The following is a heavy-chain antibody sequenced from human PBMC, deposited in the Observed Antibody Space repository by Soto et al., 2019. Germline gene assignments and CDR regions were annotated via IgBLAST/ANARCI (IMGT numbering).Heavy chain of an antibody. Sequence: ASVKVSCKASGGTFSSYAISWVRQAPGQGLEWMGGIIPILGTANYAQKFQGRVTITADESTSTAYMELSSLRSEDTAVYYCARGYSYGYVDYWGQGTLVTVSS. CDR2: IIPILGTA. V-gene: IGHV1-69*13. CDR3: ARGYSYGYVDY. CDR1: GGTFSSYA. D-gene: IGHD5-18*01. J-gene: IGHJ4*02.